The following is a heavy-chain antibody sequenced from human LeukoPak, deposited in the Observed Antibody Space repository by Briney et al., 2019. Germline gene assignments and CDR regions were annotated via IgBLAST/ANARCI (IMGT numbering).Heavy chain of an antibody. CDR1: GGSISSYY. D-gene: IGHD5-12*01. CDR3: ARDGYSGSDAL. Sequence: SETLSLTCTVSGGSISSYYWSWIRQHPGKGLEWIGNIFHSGSTNYNPSLKSRVTISVDTSKNQFSLKLSSVTAADTAVYYCARDGYSGSDALWGQGTLVTVSS. J-gene: IGHJ4*02. V-gene: IGHV4-59*12. CDR2: IFHSGST.